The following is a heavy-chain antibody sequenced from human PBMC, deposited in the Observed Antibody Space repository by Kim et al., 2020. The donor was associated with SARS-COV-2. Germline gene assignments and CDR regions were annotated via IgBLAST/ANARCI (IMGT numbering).Heavy chain of an antibody. CDR3: AKESGYYFDY. D-gene: IGHD3-3*01. CDR2: T. Sequence: TNYAQKFQGRVTMTRDTSISTAYMELSRVIIDDTAMYYCAKESGYYFDYWGQGTLVTVSS. J-gene: IGHJ4*02. V-gene: IGHV1-2*02.